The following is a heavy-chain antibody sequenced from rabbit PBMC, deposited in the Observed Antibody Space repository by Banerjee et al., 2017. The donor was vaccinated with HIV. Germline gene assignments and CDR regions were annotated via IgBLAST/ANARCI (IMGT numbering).Heavy chain of an antibody. D-gene: IGHD4-1*01. CDR3: ARDLAGVIGWNFNL. Sequence: QEQLKESGGGLVQPGGSLKLSCKASGIDFSTYGISWVRQAPGKGLEWIAYLYPDYGTKDYASWVDGRFTLSKTSSTTVTLQMTSLTAADTATYFCARDLAGVIGWNFNLWGPGTLVTVS. CDR2: LYPDYGTK. J-gene: IGHJ4*01. V-gene: IGHV1S45*01. CDR1: GIDFSTYG.